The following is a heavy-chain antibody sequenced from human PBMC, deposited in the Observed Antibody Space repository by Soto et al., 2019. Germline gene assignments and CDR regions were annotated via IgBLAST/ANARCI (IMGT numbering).Heavy chain of an antibody. D-gene: IGHD2-2*01. CDR3: ARATGYCNNTSCFYFFDY. CDR1: GFTISSYS. CDR2: ISSSSSVI. V-gene: IGHV3-48*01. Sequence: GGSPIPSSAASGFTISSYSMNWIRQAPGKGLEWVSYISSSSSVIYYADSVKGRFTISRDNAKNSLYLQMNSLRAEDTAFYYCARATGYCNNTSCFYFFDYWGQGALVTVSS. J-gene: IGHJ4*02.